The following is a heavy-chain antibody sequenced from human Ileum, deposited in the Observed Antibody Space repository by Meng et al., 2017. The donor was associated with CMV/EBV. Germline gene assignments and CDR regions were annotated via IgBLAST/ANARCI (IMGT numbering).Heavy chain of an antibody. V-gene: IGHV1-69*05. J-gene: IGHJ5*02. CDR2: VIPIFGTA. CDR1: TCSSYA. D-gene: IGHD2-2*01. CDR3: ARGGYCSSSSCLNNWFDP. Sequence: TCSSYALSWVGQAPGQGLEWMGGVIPIFGTANYAQKYQGRVTITTDESTNTAYMELSSLRSEDTAVYYCARGGYCSSSSCLNNWFDPWGQGTLVTVSS.